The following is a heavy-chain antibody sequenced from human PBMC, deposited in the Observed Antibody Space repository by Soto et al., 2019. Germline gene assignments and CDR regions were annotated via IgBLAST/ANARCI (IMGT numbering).Heavy chain of an antibody. CDR3: ARDKGYCSSTSCYYDYYMDV. V-gene: IGHV3-48*01. CDR2: ISSSSVNI. Sequence: EVQLVESGGGLVQPGGSPRLSCAASGFVFSSYHMNWVRQAPGKGLEWISYISSSSVNIYYADSVRGRFTISRDNAKNSLYLQMNSLRAEDTAVYYCARDKGYCSSTSCYYDYYMDVWGKGTTVTVSS. CDR1: GFVFSSYH. J-gene: IGHJ6*03. D-gene: IGHD2-2*01.